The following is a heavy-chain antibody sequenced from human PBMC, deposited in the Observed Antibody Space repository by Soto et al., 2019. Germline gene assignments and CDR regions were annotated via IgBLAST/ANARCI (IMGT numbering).Heavy chain of an antibody. D-gene: IGHD2-15*01. Sequence: GGPLRLSCAASGFTFSSYGMHWVRQAPGKGLEWVAVISYDGSNKYYADSVKGRFTISRDNSKNTLYLQMNSLRAEDTAVYYCAKTPIVVVVAADQDDAFDIWGQGTMVTVSS. CDR2: ISYDGSNK. CDR3: AKTPIVVVVAADQDDAFDI. CDR1: GFTFSSYG. V-gene: IGHV3-30*18. J-gene: IGHJ3*02.